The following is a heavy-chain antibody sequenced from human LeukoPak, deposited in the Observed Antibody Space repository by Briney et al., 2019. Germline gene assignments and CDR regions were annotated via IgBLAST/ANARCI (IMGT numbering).Heavy chain of an antibody. CDR1: GYTFTSYG. J-gene: IGHJ6*03. CDR3: ATQLYYDYVWGSYRLGYMDV. Sequence: ASVKVSCKASGYTFTSYGISWVRQAPGQGLEWMGWISAYNGNTNYAQKFQGRVTITEDESTSTAYMELSSLRSEDTAVYYCATQLYYDYVWGSYRLGYMDVWGKGTTVTVSS. V-gene: IGHV1-18*01. D-gene: IGHD3-16*02. CDR2: ISAYNGNT.